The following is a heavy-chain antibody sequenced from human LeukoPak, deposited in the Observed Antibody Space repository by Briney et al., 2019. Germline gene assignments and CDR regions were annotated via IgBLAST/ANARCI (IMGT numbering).Heavy chain of an antibody. J-gene: IGHJ4*02. Sequence: ASVKVSCKASGGTFSSYAISWVRQAPGQGLEWMGRIIPILGIANYAQKFQGRVTITADKSTSTAYMELSSLRSEDTAVYYCAAVPPPYSGYDTGSYWGQGTLVTVSS. V-gene: IGHV1-69*04. CDR1: GGTFSSYA. D-gene: IGHD5-12*01. CDR3: AAVPPPYSGYDTGSY. CDR2: IIPILGIA.